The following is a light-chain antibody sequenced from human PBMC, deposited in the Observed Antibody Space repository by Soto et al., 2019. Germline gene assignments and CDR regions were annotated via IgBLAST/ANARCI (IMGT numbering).Light chain of an antibody. V-gene: IGKV3-15*01. Sequence: EIVMTQSPATLSVSPGERATLSCRASQSVGSNLAWYQKKPGQPPRLLIYGASTRASGIPARFSGSGSGTEFTLTISSLQSEDFVVYYCQQYNNWPPYTFGQGTKLEFK. CDR2: GAS. CDR3: QQYNNWPPYT. J-gene: IGKJ2*01. CDR1: QSVGSN.